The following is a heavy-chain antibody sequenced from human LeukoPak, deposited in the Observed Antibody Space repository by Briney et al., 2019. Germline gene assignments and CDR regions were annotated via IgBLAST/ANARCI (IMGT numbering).Heavy chain of an antibody. Sequence: PSETLSLTCAVSGDSFSSNYWWTWVRQSPGKGLEWIGEIYHSGTTDYNPSLKSRVSISLDKSKNQLSLKVNSVTAADTAVYYCARDRGGLTYGKDIWGQGTTVTVSS. CDR2: IYHSGTT. J-gene: IGHJ6*02. CDR1: GDSFSSNYW. CDR3: ARDRGGLTYGKDI. V-gene: IGHV4-4*02. D-gene: IGHD2-15*01.